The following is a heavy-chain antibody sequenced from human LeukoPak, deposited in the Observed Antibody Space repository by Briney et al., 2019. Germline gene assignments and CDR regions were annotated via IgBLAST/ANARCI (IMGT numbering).Heavy chain of an antibody. D-gene: IGHD3-10*02. CDR2: INGSGGGT. CDR1: GFTFSSYA. V-gene: IGHV3-23*01. CDR3: AELGITMIGGV. Sequence: GGSLRLSCAASGFTFSSYAMNWVRQAPGKGLEWVSAINGSGGGTYYADSVKGRFTISRDNSKNTLYLQMNSLRAEDTAVYYCAELGITMIGGVWGKGTTVTISS. J-gene: IGHJ6*04.